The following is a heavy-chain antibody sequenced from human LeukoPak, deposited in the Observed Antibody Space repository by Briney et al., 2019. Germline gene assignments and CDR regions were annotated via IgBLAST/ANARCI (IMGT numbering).Heavy chain of an antibody. CDR1: GYTFTTYG. Sequence: ASVKVSCKTSGYTFTTYGISWVRQAPGQGLEWMGWISAYNGNTNSAQKLQGRVTMTTDTSTSTAYMELRSLRSDDTAVYYCARSFDYVWGSYRLEHGAFDIWGQGTMVTVSS. CDR3: ARSFDYVWGSYRLEHGAFDI. D-gene: IGHD3-16*02. J-gene: IGHJ3*02. CDR2: ISAYNGNT. V-gene: IGHV1-18*01.